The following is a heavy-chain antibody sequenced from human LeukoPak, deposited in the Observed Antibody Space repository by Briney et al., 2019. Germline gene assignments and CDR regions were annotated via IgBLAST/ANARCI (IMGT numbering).Heavy chain of an antibody. CDR1: GYTFTGYY. J-gene: IGHJ4*02. V-gene: IGHV1-2*02. CDR2: INPKSGGT. Sequence: ASVKVSCKASGYTFTGYYMHWVRQAPGQGLEWMGWINPKSGGTNYAQKFQGRVTMTRDTSISTAYMELSRLRSDDTAVYYCAGGYCSGGSCYSFDRWGQGTLVTVSS. CDR3: AGGYCSGGSCYSFDR. D-gene: IGHD2-15*01.